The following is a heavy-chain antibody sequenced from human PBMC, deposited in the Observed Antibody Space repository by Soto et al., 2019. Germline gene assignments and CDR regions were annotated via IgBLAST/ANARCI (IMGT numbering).Heavy chain of an antibody. Sequence: QVQLVQSGAEVKKPGSSVKVSCKASGGTFSSYAISWVRQAPGQGLEWMGGIIPIFGTANYAQKFQGRVTITADETTSTAYMELSSLRSEDTAVYYCARIYCSGGSCYSDPHYYGMDVWGQGTTVTVSS. CDR3: ARIYCSGGSCYSDPHYYGMDV. CDR2: IIPIFGTA. J-gene: IGHJ6*02. CDR1: GGTFSSYA. V-gene: IGHV1-69*01. D-gene: IGHD2-15*01.